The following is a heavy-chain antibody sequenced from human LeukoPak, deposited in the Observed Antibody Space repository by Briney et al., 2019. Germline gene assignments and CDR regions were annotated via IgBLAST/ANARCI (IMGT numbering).Heavy chain of an antibody. Sequence: GGSLRLSCAASAFTFRSYWMSWVRQAPGKGLEWVANIKEDGSENYYVDSVKGRFTISRDNAENSLYLQMNSLRAEDTAVYYCTRDWRNLGYDYWGQGTLVTVSS. CDR2: IKEDGSEN. V-gene: IGHV3-7*01. J-gene: IGHJ4*02. CDR1: AFTFRSYW. CDR3: TRDWRNLGYDY. D-gene: IGHD5-12*01.